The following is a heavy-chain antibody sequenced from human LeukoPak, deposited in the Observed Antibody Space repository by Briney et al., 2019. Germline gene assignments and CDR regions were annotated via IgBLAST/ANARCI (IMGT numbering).Heavy chain of an antibody. CDR1: GFTFSNAW. D-gene: IGHD2-2*01. J-gene: IGHJ4*02. V-gene: IGHV3-15*01. CDR2: IKSKTDGGTT. CDR3: TTDPSVVVVPAADY. Sequence: GGSPRLSCAASGFTFSNAWMSWVRQAPGKGLEWVGRIKSKTDGGTTDYAALVKGRFTISRDDSKNTLYLQMNSLKTEDTDVYYCTTDPSVVVVPAADYWGQGTLVTVSS.